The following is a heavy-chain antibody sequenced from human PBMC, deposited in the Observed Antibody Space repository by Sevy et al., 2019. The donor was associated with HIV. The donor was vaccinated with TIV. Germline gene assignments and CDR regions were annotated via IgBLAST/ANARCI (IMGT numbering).Heavy chain of an antibody. V-gene: IGHV4-59*01. CDR3: ARDSTTRPRVLDY. D-gene: IGHD1-1*01. CDR1: GGSISSYF. J-gene: IGHJ4*02. CDR2: IYFTGNT. Sequence: SETLSLTCSVSGGSISSYFWTWVRQSPGKGLEWIGNIYFTGNTDYSPSLKCRVTLSLDTSKSQFSLTLKSVTAADTAIYFCARDSTTRPRVLDYSGQGTLVTGSS.